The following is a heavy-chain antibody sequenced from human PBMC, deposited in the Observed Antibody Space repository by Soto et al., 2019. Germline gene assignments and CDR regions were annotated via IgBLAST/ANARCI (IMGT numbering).Heavy chain of an antibody. CDR1: GFTFRNYW. J-gene: IGHJ4*02. CDR3: VRENYFDY. V-gene: IGHV3-7*01. Sequence: QLVESGGGLVQPGGSLRLSCAGSGFTFRNYWMGWVRQAPGRRLEWVANIKQDGSERSYADSVKGRFTISRDNAKISLFLQMSSLGADDTAVYYCVRENYFDYWGQGILVIVSS. CDR2: IKQDGSER.